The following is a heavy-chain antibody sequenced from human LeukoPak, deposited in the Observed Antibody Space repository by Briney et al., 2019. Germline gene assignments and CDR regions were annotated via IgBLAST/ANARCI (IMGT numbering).Heavy chain of an antibody. CDR1: GHTFTIYY. J-gene: IGHJ4*02. CDR2: INPSGGST. V-gene: IGHV1-46*01. D-gene: IGHD2-2*01. CDR3: ARGGFTSTSCYPDLFS. Sequence: ASVKVSCKVSGHTFTIYYLHWVRQAPGQGLEWVGIINPSGGSTSNAQKFQGRVTMTRDTSTTTVYMELSSLRSEDTAVYYCARGGFTSTSCYPDLFSWGQGTLVTVSS.